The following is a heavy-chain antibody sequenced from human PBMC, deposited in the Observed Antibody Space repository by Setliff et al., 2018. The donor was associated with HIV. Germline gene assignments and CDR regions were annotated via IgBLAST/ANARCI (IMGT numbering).Heavy chain of an antibody. Sequence: SETLSLTCVVNGESFRGHFWTWIRQPPGKGLEWIGEINQSGISNFNPSLKSRVTMPIDTPKNQFSLKLSSVTAADTAVYFCARGGGFWSGQLDYWGQGTLVTVS. J-gene: IGHJ4*02. V-gene: IGHV4-34*01. CDR3: ARGGGFWSGQLDY. CDR1: GESFRGHF. CDR2: INQSGIS. D-gene: IGHD3-3*01.